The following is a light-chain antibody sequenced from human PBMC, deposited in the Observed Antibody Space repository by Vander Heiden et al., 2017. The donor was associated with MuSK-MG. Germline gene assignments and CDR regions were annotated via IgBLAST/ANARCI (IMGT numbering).Light chain of an antibody. V-gene: IGKV3-15*01. J-gene: IGKJ4*01. CDR3: QKYNNWLT. CDR1: LSVSSN. CDR2: GAT. Sequence: IVLAQSPPTLSVSPGDRPTRSSRASLSVSSNLAWYQQRPAHAPRLLIYGATARGTGIPARFSGSGSGIEFTLSISSLQSEDFAVYYCQKYNNWLTFGGGTKVEIK.